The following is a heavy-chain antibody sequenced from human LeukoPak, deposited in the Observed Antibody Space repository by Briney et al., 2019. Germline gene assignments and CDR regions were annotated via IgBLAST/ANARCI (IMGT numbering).Heavy chain of an antibody. CDR2: IIPILGIA. D-gene: IGHD2-15*01. J-gene: IGHJ4*02. V-gene: IGHV1-69*04. CDR1: GGTFSSYA. CDR3: ARESTGNGRSGGG. Sequence: ASVKVSCKASGGTFSSYAISWVRQAPGQGLEWMGRIIPILGIANYAQKFQGRVTITADKSTSTAYMELSSLRSEDTAVYYCARESTGNGRSGGGWGQGTLVTVSS.